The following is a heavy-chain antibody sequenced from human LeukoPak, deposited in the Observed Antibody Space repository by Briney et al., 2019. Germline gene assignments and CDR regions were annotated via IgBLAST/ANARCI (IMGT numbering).Heavy chain of an antibody. V-gene: IGHV1-69*04. CDR3: ASLDVGYYDSSDHI. Sequence: GSSVKVSCKASGGTFSSYAISWVRQAPGQGLEWMGRIIPILGIANYAQKFQGRVTITADKSTGTAYMELSSLRSEDTAVYYCASLDVGYYDSSDHIWGQGTMVTVSS. CDR2: IIPILGIA. D-gene: IGHD3-22*01. J-gene: IGHJ3*02. CDR1: GGTFSSYA.